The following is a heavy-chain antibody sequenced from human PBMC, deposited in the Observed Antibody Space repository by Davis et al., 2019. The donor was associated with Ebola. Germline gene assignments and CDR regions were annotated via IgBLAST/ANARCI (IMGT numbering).Heavy chain of an antibody. CDR1: GFTFDDYA. V-gene: IGHV3-9*01. J-gene: IGHJ4*02. CDR3: AVRRGDWNDDQFDY. Sequence: SLKISCAASGFTFDDYAMHWVRQAPGKGLEWVSGISWNSGSIGYADSVKGRFTISRDNAKNSLYLQMNSLRAEDTALYYRAVRRGDWNDDQFDYWGQGTLVTVSS. CDR2: ISWNSGSI. D-gene: IGHD1-1*01.